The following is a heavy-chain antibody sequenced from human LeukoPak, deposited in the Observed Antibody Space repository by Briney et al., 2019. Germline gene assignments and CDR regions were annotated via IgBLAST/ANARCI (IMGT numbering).Heavy chain of an antibody. J-gene: IGHJ4*02. CDR3: AKSKDPYNWNYAFDY. CDR1: GFTFSSYG. D-gene: IGHD1-7*01. V-gene: IGHV3-30*02. Sequence: PGGSLRLSCAASGFTFSSYGMHWVRQAPGKGLEWVAFIRYDGSNKYYADSVKGRFTISRDNSKNTLYLQMNSLRAEDTAVYYCAKSKDPYNWNYAFDYWGQGTLVTVSS. CDR2: IRYDGSNK.